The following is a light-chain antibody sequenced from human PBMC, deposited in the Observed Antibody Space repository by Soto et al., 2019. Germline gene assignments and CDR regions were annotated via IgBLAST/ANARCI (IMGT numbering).Light chain of an antibody. Sequence: QSALTQPASVSWSPGQSITISCTGTSSDVGGYNYVSWYQQHPGKAPKLMIYEVSTRPSGVSNRFSGSKSGNTASLTISGLQAEDEADYYCSSYTSSSTVVFGGGTKVTVL. CDR1: SSDVGGYNY. J-gene: IGLJ2*01. V-gene: IGLV2-14*01. CDR3: SSYTSSSTVV. CDR2: EVS.